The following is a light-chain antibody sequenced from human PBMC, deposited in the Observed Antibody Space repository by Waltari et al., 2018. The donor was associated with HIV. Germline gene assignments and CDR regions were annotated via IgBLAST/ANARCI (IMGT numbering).Light chain of an antibody. CDR1: SSNIGTSKY. CDR3: NSFTNSGTLE. J-gene: IGLJ3*02. Sequence: QSALTQPASASGSPGQSLTISCTGASSNIGTSKYVSWYLQRPGKAPQIIIYEVTNRPSGVSDRFSGSKSGNTASLTISRLQPEDEAVYFCNSFTNSGTLEFGGGTKLTVL. V-gene: IGLV2-14*01. CDR2: EVT.